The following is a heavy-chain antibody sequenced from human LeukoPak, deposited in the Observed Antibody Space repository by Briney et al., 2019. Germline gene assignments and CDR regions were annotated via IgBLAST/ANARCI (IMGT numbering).Heavy chain of an antibody. D-gene: IGHD4-17*01. CDR3: ASSPPTGITVSYFDY. J-gene: IGHJ4*02. CDR1: GFTFSSYA. V-gene: IGHV3-23*01. CDR2: LSDSGAST. Sequence: GGSLRLSCAASGFTFSSYAMTWVRQAPGKGLEWVSALSDSGASTYFADSVKGRFTISRDNSKNTLYLQMNSLRADDTAVYYCASSPPTGITVSYFDYWGLGTLVTVSS.